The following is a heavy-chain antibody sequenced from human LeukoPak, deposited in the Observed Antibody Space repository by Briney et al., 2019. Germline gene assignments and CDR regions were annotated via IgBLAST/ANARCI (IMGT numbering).Heavy chain of an antibody. J-gene: IGHJ4*02. CDR1: GYTFTGYY. D-gene: IGHD3-22*01. CDR2: INPSGGST. CDR3: ARESLSGGYPTVDY. Sequence: ASVKVSCKASGYTFTGYYIHWVRQAPGQGLEWMGIINPSGGSTSYAQKFQGRVTMTRDMSTSTVYMELSSLRSEDTAVYYCARESLSGGYPTVDYWGQGTLVTVSS. V-gene: IGHV1-46*01.